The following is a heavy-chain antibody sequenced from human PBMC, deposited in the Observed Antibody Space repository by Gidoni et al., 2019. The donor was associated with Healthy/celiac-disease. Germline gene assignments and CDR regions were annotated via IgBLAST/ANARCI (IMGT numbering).Heavy chain of an antibody. D-gene: IGHD6-6*01. Sequence: QVQLVQSGAEVKKPGSSVKVSCKASGGTFSSSDISWVRQAPGQGLEWIGGIIPIFGTANYARKYQGGVTITADESTITAYIELSSLRSEDTAVYYCAVPLVHGFLPWFDPWGQGTLVTVSS. J-gene: IGHJ5*02. CDR1: GGTFSSSD. CDR3: AVPLVHGFLPWFDP. V-gene: IGHV1-69*01. CDR2: IIPIFGTA.